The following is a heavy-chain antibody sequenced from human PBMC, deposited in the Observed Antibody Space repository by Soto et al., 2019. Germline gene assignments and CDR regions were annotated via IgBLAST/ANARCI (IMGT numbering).Heavy chain of an antibody. Sequence: GASVKVSCKASGGTFSSYAIIWVRQAPGQGLEWMGGIIPIFGTANYAQKFQGRVTITADESTSTAYMELSSLRSEDTAVYYCASPGFGVARGFDYWGQGTLVTVSS. D-gene: IGHD3-3*01. CDR2: IIPIFGTA. V-gene: IGHV1-69*13. J-gene: IGHJ4*02. CDR3: ASPGFGVARGFDY. CDR1: GGTFSSYA.